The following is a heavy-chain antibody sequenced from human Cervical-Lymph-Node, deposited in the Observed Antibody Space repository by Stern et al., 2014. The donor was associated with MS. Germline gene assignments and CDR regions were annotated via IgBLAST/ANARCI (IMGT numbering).Heavy chain of an antibody. D-gene: IGHD2-15*01. J-gene: IGHJ5*02. CDR3: ARGVVSNRAAATLHNLFDP. Sequence: QLVESGAEVKKPGSSMNVSCKTSGGTFISSYAITWMRQAPGQGLEWMGRIIPILGLANYAQKFQGRVTITADTSTSTSYMELSSLRSEDTAVYYCARGVVSNRAAATLHNLFDPWGQGTLVTVSS. V-gene: IGHV1-69*04. CDR1: GGTFISSYA. CDR2: IIPILGLA.